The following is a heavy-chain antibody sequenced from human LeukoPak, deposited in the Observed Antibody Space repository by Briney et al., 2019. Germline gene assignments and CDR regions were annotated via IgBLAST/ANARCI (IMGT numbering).Heavy chain of an antibody. D-gene: IGHD6-19*01. J-gene: IGHJ3*02. CDR3: AGGQWLVRGAFDI. CDR1: GYPFTGYY. Sequence: ASVKVSCKASGYPFTGYYMHWLRQAPGQGLEWMGRINPNSGGTNYAQKFQGRVTMTRDTSISTAYMELSRLRSDDTAVYYCAGGQWLVRGAFDISGEGTMVTVSS. CDR2: INPNSGGT. V-gene: IGHV1-2*06.